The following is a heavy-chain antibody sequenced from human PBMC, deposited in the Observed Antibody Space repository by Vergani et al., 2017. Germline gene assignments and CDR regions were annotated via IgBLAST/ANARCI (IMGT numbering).Heavy chain of an antibody. CDR2: IHTSGST. CDR1: GGSINSHNYY. D-gene: IGHD2-15*01. J-gene: IGHJ4*02. CDR3: ARGSCLGGSCYKPLFDY. V-gene: IGHV4-61*02. Sequence: QVQLQESGPGLVKPSQTLSLTCTVSGGSINSHNYYWSWIRQPAGKGLEWIGRIHTSGSTNYNPSLKSRVTMSEDTSKHQFSLNLTSVTAADTAVYFCARGSCLGGSCYKPLFDYWVQGSLVTVSS.